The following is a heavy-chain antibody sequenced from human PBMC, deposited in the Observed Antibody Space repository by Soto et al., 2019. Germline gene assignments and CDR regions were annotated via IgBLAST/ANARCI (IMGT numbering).Heavy chain of an antibody. D-gene: IGHD6-13*01. J-gene: IGHJ4*02. V-gene: IGHV4-31*03. Sequence: QVQLQESGTGLVKPSQTLSLTCTVSGGFISSGGYYWSWIRQHPGKGLEWIGYIYYSGSTYYNPSLKRRVTISVDTSKNQFSLKLSSVTAADPAVYYCARSVGVAAAGPFDYWGQGTLVTVSS. CDR1: GGFISSGGYY. CDR3: ARSVGVAAAGPFDY. CDR2: IYYSGST.